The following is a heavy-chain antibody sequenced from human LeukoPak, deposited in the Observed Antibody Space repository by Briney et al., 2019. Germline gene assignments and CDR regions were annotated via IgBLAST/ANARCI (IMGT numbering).Heavy chain of an antibody. CDR1: GFTFSSYW. D-gene: IGHD2-8*02. CDR2: IKPDGSEK. Sequence: PGGSLRLSCAASGFTFSSYWMTWVRQAPGKGPEWVANIKPDGSEKYYVDSVKGRFTISRDNAKSSLFLQMKSLRVEDTAVYYCASNTGGDDWGQGTLVTVSS. CDR3: ASNTGGDD. J-gene: IGHJ4*02. V-gene: IGHV3-7*02.